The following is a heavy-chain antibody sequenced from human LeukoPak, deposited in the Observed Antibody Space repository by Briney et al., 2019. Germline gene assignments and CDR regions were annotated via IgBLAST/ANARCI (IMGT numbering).Heavy chain of an antibody. D-gene: IGHD3-3*01. CDR2: IKQDGSEK. V-gene: IGHV3-7*01. Sequence: GGTLRLSCAASGFTISNYWMSWVRQAPGKGLEWVANIKQDGSEKYYVASVKGRFTISRDNAKNSLYLQMNSLRAEDTAVYYCARDVFLEWENWFDPWGQGTLVTVSS. CDR1: GFTISNYW. J-gene: IGHJ5*02. CDR3: ARDVFLEWENWFDP.